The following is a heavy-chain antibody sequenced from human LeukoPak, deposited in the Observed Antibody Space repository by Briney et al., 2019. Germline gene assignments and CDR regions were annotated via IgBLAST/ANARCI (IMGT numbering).Heavy chain of an antibody. CDR1: GYTFTSYG. D-gene: IGHD5-18*01. Sequence: GASVKVSCKASGYTFTSYGISWMLQAPGQGLEWMGWISAYNGNTNYAQKLQGRVTMTTDTSTSTAYMELRSLRSDDTAVYYCARDGVEDSYGYGPLEFDYWGQGTLVTVSS. V-gene: IGHV1-18*01. CDR2: ISAYNGNT. J-gene: IGHJ4*02. CDR3: ARDGVEDSYGYGPLEFDY.